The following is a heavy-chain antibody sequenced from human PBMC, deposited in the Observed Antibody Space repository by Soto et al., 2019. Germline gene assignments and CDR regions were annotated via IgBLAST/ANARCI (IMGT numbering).Heavy chain of an antibody. D-gene: IGHD4-17*01. CDR3: ARTAGDLDY. J-gene: IGHJ4*02. CDR1: GYTFTNYD. V-gene: IGHV1-8*01. CDR2: TNPKSGYT. Sequence: QVQLVQSGAEVKKPGASVKVSCKTSGYTFTNYDINWVRQATGQGLEWMGWTNPKSGYTGSAQKFQGSGTMTRDSSIRTAYMELHSLTSEDTAVYYCARTAGDLDYWGQGTLITVSS.